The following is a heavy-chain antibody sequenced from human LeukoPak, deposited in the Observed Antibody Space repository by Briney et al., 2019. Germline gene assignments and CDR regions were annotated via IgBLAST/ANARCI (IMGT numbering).Heavy chain of an antibody. V-gene: IGHV4-59*01. CDR1: DDSISIYY. CDR2: IDHTGST. D-gene: IGHD6-13*01. Sequence: SETLSLTCSVSDDSISIYYWSWIRQPPGKGLEWIGYIDHTGSTNYNPSLNSRVTISRDTSKNHFSLELSSVTAADTAVYFCARGRVSSSSWHSTYYYYFYMDVWGKGTTVTVSS. CDR3: ARGRVSSSSWHSTYYYYFYMDV. J-gene: IGHJ6*03.